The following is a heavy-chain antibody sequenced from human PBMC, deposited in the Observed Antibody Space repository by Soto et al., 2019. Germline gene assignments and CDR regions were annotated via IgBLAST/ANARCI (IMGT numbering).Heavy chain of an antibody. CDR3: AKTVADRRGFDY. V-gene: IGHV3-23*01. Sequence: GGSLRLSCVASGFTFSSYAMSWVRQAPGKGLEWVSAIGSRFATYYADSVKGRFTISRDNSNSALYLLINSLRAEDTAIYYCAKTVADRRGFDYWGQGALVTVSS. J-gene: IGHJ4*02. D-gene: IGHD6-6*01. CDR2: IGSRFAT. CDR1: GFTFSSYA.